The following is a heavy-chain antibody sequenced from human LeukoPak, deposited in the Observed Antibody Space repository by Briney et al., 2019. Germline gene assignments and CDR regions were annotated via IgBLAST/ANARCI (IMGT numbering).Heavy chain of an antibody. CDR3: ARGTRYQDAFDI. CDR1: GDSISRYY. Sequence: SETLSLTCTVSGDSISRYYWSWIRQPPGKGLEWIGYIYYSGSTNYNPSLKSRVTMSVDTSKNQFSLKLRSVTAADTAVYYCARGTRYQDAFDIWGQGTMVTVSS. V-gene: IGHV4-59*12. D-gene: IGHD2-15*01. CDR2: IYYSGST. J-gene: IGHJ3*02.